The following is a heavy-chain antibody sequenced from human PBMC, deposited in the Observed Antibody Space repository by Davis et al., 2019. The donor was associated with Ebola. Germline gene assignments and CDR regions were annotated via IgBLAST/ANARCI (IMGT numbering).Heavy chain of an antibody. CDR1: GFTFSSFA. CDR3: AKVRTFGGSAFDM. D-gene: IGHD3-16*01. Sequence: GGSLRLSCAVSGFTFSSFAMSWVRQAPGKGLDWVSAISVSGDSTYYADSVKGRFTVSRDNSKNTLYLQMNSLRAEDTAVYYCAKVRTFGGSAFDMWGQGTMVTVSS. J-gene: IGHJ3*02. V-gene: IGHV3-23*01. CDR2: ISVSGDST.